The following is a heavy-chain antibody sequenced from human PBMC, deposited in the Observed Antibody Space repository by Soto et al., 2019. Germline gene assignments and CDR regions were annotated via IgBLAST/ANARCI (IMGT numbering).Heavy chain of an antibody. J-gene: IGHJ3*01. V-gene: IGHV4-39*01. CDR3: ARHSGYYDFWTGYPFDV. Sequence: SETLSLTCTVSRGSVYTSSHYWGCIRQPPGKGLEWIGSIYYSGNTYYTPSLKIRLTISVDTSNNQFSLRLASVTAADTAVYYCARHSGYYDFWTGYPFDVWGQGTMVTVSS. CDR2: IYYSGNT. CDR1: RGSVYTSSHY. D-gene: IGHD3-3*01.